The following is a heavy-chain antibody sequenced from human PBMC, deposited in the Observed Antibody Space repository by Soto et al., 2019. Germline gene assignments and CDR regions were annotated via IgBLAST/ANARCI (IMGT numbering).Heavy chain of an antibody. CDR2: ISDYNGNT. CDR1: GYSFTTYG. D-gene: IGHD3-10*01. V-gene: IGHV1-18*01. CDR3: AREGYYSGSGSYSPPRYYGMDV. J-gene: IGHJ6*02. Sequence: QVQLVQSGAEVKKPGASVKVSCKASGYSFTTYGISWVRQAPGQGLEWMGWISDYNGNTNYEKKFPGGVSMTTANSTRTAYMELKSLRSDDTAVYYCAREGYYSGSGSYSPPRYYGMDVWGQGTTVTVS.